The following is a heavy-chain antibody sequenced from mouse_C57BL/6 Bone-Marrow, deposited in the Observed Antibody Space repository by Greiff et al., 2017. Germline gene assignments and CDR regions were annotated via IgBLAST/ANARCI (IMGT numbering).Heavy chain of an antibody. CDR3: AKGGWVPRYAMDY. Sequence: QVQLQQSGAELVKPGASVKLSCKASGYTFTSYWMHWVKQRPGRGLEWIGRIDPNSGGTKYNEKFKSKATMTVDKPSSTAYMLLSSLTSEDSAVYYCAKGGWVPRYAMDYWGQGTSVTVSA. CDR1: GYTFTSYW. CDR2: IDPNSGGT. D-gene: IGHD2-3*01. V-gene: IGHV1-72*01. J-gene: IGHJ4*01.